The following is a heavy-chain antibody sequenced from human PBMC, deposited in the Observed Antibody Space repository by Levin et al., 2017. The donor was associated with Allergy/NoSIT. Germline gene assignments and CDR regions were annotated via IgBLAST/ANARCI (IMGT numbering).Heavy chain of an antibody. D-gene: IGHD6-13*01. CDR1: GFSLSNARMG. Sequence: SGPTLVKPTETLTLTCTVSGFSLSNARMGVSWIRQPPGKALEWLAHIFSNDEKSYSTSLKSRLTISKDTSKSQVVLTMTNMDPVDTATYYCARISGVYSSSWYARGPDWFDPWGQGTLVTVSS. J-gene: IGHJ5*02. CDR2: IFSNDEK. V-gene: IGHV2-26*01. CDR3: ARISGVYSSSWYARGPDWFDP.